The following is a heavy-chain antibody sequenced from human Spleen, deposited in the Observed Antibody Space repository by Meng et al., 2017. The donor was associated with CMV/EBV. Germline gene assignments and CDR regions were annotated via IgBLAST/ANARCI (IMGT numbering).Heavy chain of an antibody. Sequence: SQTLSLTCDVSGGSISNSMCYWGWIRQAPGKGLEWIGSVYYSGTAYYNPSLKSRLTISVDTSKNQFSLKLTSVTAADTAVYYCARLIHRSSSSTSYYFDYWGQGSLVTVSS. J-gene: IGHJ4*02. V-gene: IGHV4-39*01. D-gene: IGHD2-2*01. CDR1: GGSISNSMCY. CDR3: ARLIHRSSSSTSYYFDY. CDR2: VYYSGTA.